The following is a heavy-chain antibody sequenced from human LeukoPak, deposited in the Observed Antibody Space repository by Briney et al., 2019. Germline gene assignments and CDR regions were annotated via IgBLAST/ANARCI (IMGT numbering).Heavy chain of an antibody. D-gene: IGHD5-24*01. CDR2: IYSSAFT. J-gene: IGHJ4*02. V-gene: IGHV4-39*01. Sequence: PSETLSLSCTVSGGSFDNSYCWTWVRQSPGKRPEWIATIYSSAFTYYNPSLRSRVTISGGRSKNLFSLRLTSVTAADTAVYYCARGSDDYKLGNYWGQGILVTVSS. CDR3: ARGSDDYKLGNY. CDR1: GGSFDNSYC.